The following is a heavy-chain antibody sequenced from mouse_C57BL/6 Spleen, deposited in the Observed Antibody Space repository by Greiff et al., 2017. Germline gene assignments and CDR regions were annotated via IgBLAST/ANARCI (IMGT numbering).Heavy chain of an antibody. CDR2: IDPSDSYT. J-gene: IGHJ1*03. V-gene: IGHV1-69*01. D-gene: IGHD1-1*01. CDR3: ARGTTTRRYFDV. Sequence: VQLQQPGAELVMPGASVKLSCKASGYTFTSYWMHWVKQRPGQGLEWIGEIDPSDSYTNYNQKFKGKSTLTVDKSSSTAYMQLSSLTSEDSAVYYCARGTTTRRYFDVWGTGTTVTVSS. CDR1: GYTFTSYW.